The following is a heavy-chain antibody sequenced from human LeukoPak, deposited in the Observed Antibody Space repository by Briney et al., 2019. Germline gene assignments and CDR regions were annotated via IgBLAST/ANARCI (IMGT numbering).Heavy chain of an antibody. D-gene: IGHD5-18*01. CDR1: GGSISSGGYY. Sequence: SETLSLTCTVSGGSISSGGYYWSWIRQHPGKGLEWIGYIYYSGSTYYNPSLKSRVTISVDTSKNQFSLKLSSVTAADTAVYYCARQGYSYGLQDYWGQGTLVTVSS. J-gene: IGHJ4*02. V-gene: IGHV4-31*03. CDR2: IYYSGST. CDR3: ARQGYSYGLQDY.